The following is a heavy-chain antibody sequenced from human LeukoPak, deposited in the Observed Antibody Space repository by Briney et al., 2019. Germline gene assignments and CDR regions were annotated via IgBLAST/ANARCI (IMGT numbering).Heavy chain of an antibody. CDR3: ARGGSRWFLDY. CDR2: INSDESSI. CDR1: GFTFSSYW. D-gene: IGHD6-13*01. V-gene: IGHV3-74*01. J-gene: IGHJ4*02. Sequence: TGGSLRLSCAASGFTFSSYWMHWVRQAPGKGLVWVSRINSDESSISYADSVKGRFTISRDNAKNTLYLQMNSLRAEDTAVYYCARGGSRWFLDYWGQGTLVTVSS.